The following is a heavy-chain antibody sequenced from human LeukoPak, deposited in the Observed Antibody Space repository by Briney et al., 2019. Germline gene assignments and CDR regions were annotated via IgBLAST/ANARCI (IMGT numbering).Heavy chain of an antibody. Sequence: SVKVSCKASGGTFSSYAISWVRQALGQGLEWMGRIIPIFGTANYAQKFQGRVTITTDESTSTAYMELSSLRSEDTAVYYCASGEDYYYYYMDVWGKGTTVTVSS. CDR3: ASGEDYYYYYMDV. V-gene: IGHV1-69*05. CDR1: GGTFSSYA. CDR2: IIPIFGTA. J-gene: IGHJ6*03.